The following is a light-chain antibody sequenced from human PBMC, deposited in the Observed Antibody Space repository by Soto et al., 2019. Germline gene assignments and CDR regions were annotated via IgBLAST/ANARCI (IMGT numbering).Light chain of an antibody. CDR1: SSNVGSNT. Sequence: QSVLTQPPSASGTPGQRVTVSCSGSSSNVGSNTVNWYQSLPGTAPKLLIYSNDQRPSGVPDRFSGSKSGTSASLAISGLQSEDEAGYYCAAWDDSLNAVVFGGWTKLTVL. J-gene: IGLJ2*01. V-gene: IGLV1-44*01. CDR3: AAWDDSLNAVV. CDR2: SND.